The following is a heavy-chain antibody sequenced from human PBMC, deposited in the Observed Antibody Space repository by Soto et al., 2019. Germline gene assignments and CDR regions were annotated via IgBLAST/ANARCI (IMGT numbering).Heavy chain of an antibody. V-gene: IGHV3-64D*06. J-gene: IGHJ4*02. CDR1: GFTFSSYA. Sequence: GGSLRLSCSASGFTFSSYAMHWVRQAPGKGLEYVSAISSNGGSTYYADSVKGRFTISRDNSKNTLYLQMSSLRAEDTAVYYCVTGLAYCGGECEGWGQGTLVTVPS. D-gene: IGHD2-21*01. CDR3: VTGLAYCGGECEG. CDR2: ISSNGGST.